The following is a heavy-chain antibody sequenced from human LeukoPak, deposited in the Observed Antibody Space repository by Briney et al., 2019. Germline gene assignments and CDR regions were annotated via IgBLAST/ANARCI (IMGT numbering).Heavy chain of an antibody. V-gene: IGHV3-30*18. CDR2: ISYDGSNE. J-gene: IGHJ4*02. Sequence: GGSLRLSCAASGFTFSSYGMHWVRQAPGKGLEWVAVISYDGSNEYYADSVKGRFTISRDNSKNTLYLQMNSLRAEDTAVYYCAKDLFARGYSYGPDYWGQGTLVTVSS. CDR3: AKDLFARGYSYGPDY. CDR1: GFTFSSYG. D-gene: IGHD5-18*01.